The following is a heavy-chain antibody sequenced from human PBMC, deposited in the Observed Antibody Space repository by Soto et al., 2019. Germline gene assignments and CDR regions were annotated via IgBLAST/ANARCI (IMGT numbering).Heavy chain of an antibody. V-gene: IGHV3-30*04. CDR3: ARGGQSGYHYYYYGMDV. Sequence: QVQLVESGGGVVQPGRSLRLSCAASGFIFSSYAMHCVRQAPVKGLEWVAVISYDGSNKYHADSVKGRFTIYRDNSKTTLYLQMDTLRPEDTALYYCARGGQSGYHYYYYGMDVWGQGTTVTVSS. J-gene: IGHJ6*02. D-gene: IGHD5-12*01. CDR2: ISYDGSNK. CDR1: GFIFSSYA.